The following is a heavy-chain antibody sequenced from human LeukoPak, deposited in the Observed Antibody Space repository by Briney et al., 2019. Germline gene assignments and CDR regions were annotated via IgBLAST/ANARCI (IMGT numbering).Heavy chain of an antibody. V-gene: IGHV4-4*02. J-gene: IGHJ4*02. CDR2: INHSGST. CDR3: ATTATYCSGGSCYSPGYFDY. CDR1: GGSISSTNW. D-gene: IGHD2-15*01. Sequence: SETLSLTCTVSGGSISSTNWWSWVRQPPGKGLEWIGEINHSGSTNYNPSLKSRVTISVDKSKNQFSLKLSSVTAADTAVYYCATTATYCSGGSCYSPGYFDYWGQGTLVTVSS.